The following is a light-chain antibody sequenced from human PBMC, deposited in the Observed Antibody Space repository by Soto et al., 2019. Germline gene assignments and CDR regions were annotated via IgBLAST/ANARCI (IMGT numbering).Light chain of an antibody. CDR3: QHRGNWPLT. CDR2: DAS. CDR1: QSVSVY. Sequence: EIVLTQSPATLSLSPGERATLSCRASQSVSVYLAWYQQKPGQAPRLLIYDASNRATGIPARFSGSGSGTDFTLTISSLEPEDFAVYYCQHRGNWPLTFGGGTKVDIK. J-gene: IGKJ4*01. V-gene: IGKV3-11*01.